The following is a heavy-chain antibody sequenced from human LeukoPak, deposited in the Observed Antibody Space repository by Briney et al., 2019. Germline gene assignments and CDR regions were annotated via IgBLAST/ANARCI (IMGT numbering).Heavy chain of an antibody. CDR3: AKEEGYYYDSGGYYVEYFQH. Sequence: GGSLRLSCAASGFSFSIYSMNWVRQAPGKGLEWVSSIGGSSSSLYYAESVKGRFTISRDNARNSLYLQMNSVRAEDTAVYYCAKEEGYYYDSGGYYVEYFQHWGQGTLVTVSS. V-gene: IGHV3-21*04. D-gene: IGHD3-22*01. CDR2: IGGSSSSL. CDR1: GFSFSIYS. J-gene: IGHJ1*01.